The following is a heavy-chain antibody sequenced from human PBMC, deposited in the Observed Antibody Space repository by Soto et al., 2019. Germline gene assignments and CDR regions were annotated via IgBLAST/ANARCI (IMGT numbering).Heavy chain of an antibody. V-gene: IGHV4-61*01. D-gene: IGHD3-3*01. CDR1: GGSVSSGSYY. Sequence: SETLSLTCTVSGGSVSSGSYYWSWIRQPPGKGLEWIGYIYYSGSTNYNPSLKSRVTISVDTSKNQFSLKLSSVTAADTAVYYCASSYYDFWSGSLAFDPWGQGTLVTVSS. J-gene: IGHJ5*02. CDR2: IYYSGST. CDR3: ASSYYDFWSGSLAFDP.